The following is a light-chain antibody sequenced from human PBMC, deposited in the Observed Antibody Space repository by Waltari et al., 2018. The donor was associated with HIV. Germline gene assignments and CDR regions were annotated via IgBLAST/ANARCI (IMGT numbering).Light chain of an antibody. CDR1: TDDIAGDHR. CDR2: DFN. V-gene: IGLV2-14*03. CDR3: SSYSSTTGHVV. Sequence: QSGLAQPASVSGSLGQTIAIFCTGSTDDIAGDHRVSWYQQATGKPPKLSIYDFNQRPSGISDRFSGSRSGNTASLTISGLLTDDESEYFCSSYSSTTGHVVFGGGTKVTV. J-gene: IGLJ3*02.